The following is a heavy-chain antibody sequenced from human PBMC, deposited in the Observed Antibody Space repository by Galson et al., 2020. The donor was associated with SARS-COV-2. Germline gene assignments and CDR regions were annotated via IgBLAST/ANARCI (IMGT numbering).Heavy chain of an antibody. CDR2: ISGYNGNT. J-gene: IGHJ4*02. CDR1: RYTFTGYG. Sequence: ASVKVSCKAFRYTFTGYGISWVRQAPGQGLEWMGWISGYNGNTNYAQKYQGRVTMTTDTSTRTAYMELRSLTSDDTAVYYCARSGKLYCSGGTCYFDLWGQGTLVTVSS. CDR3: ARSGKLYCSGGTCYFDL. V-gene: IGHV1-18*01. D-gene: IGHD2-15*01.